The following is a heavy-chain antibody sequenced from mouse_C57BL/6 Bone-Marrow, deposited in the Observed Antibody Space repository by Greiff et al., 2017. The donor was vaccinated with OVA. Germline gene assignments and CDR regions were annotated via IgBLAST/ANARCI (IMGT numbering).Heavy chain of an antibody. Sequence: QVQLQQPGAELVMPGASVKLSCKASGYTFTSYWMHWVKQRPGQGLEWIGEIDPSDSYTNYNQKFKGNSTLTVYKSSSTAYMQLSSLTSEDSAVYYCARGLPNAMDYWGQGTSVTVSS. CDR3: ARGLPNAMDY. CDR1: GYTFTSYW. J-gene: IGHJ4*01. D-gene: IGHD3-1*01. CDR2: IDPSDSYT. V-gene: IGHV1-69*01.